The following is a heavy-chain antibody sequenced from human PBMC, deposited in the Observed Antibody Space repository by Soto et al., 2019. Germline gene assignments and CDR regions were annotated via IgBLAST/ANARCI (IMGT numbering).Heavy chain of an antibody. CDR3: AKAFPPYYGSGSSYYFTF. J-gene: IGHJ4*02. CDR2: ISGSGLNT. Sequence: GGSLRLSCAASGFTFSSYAMSWVRQAPGKGLEWVSAISGSGLNTYYAESVKGRFTISRDNSKNTLYLQLNSLRAEDTAIYYCAKAFPPYYGSGSSYYFTFWGQGTLVTVYS. D-gene: IGHD3-10*01. V-gene: IGHV3-23*01. CDR1: GFTFSSYA.